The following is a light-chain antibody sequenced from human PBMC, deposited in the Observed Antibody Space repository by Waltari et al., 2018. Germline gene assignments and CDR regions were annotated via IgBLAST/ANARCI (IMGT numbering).Light chain of an antibody. V-gene: IGKV3-15*01. CDR2: GAS. CDR3: QQYNNWPTT. CDR1: QSVSSN. J-gene: IGKJ4*01. Sequence: EIVMTQSPATLSVSPGERATLSCRASQSVSSNLAWYQQKPGLAPRLLIYGASTRATGIPARFSGSGSGTEFTLTISSLQSEDFAVYYCQQYNNWPTTFGGGTKVEIK.